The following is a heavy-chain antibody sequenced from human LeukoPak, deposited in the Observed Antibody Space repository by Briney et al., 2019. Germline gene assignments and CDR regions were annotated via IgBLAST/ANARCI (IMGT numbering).Heavy chain of an antibody. D-gene: IGHD3/OR15-3a*01. CDR3: ARERTGWYFDY. J-gene: IGHJ4*02. V-gene: IGHV3-30-3*01. CDR2: ISYDGNDK. Sequence: GSLRLSCAASGFTFSSYAMHWVRQAPGKGLEWVTMISYDGNDKYYADSVKGRFIISRDNSKSTLYLQMNSLRAEDTAVYYCARERTGWYFDYWGQGTLVTVSS. CDR1: GFTFSSYA.